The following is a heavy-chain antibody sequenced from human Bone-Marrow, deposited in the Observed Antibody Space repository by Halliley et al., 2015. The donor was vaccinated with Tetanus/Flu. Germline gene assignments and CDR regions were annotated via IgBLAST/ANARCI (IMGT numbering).Heavy chain of an antibody. J-gene: IGHJ4*02. D-gene: IGHD1-26*01. V-gene: IGHV4-59*09. Sequence: IGYVYSSGSTNYNPSLKSRVTMSVDTSKKQFSLKLTSVTAAETAVYYCARGRSGTYNSAFESWGQGAPVTVSS. CDR3: ARGRSGTYNSAFES. CDR2: VYSSGST.